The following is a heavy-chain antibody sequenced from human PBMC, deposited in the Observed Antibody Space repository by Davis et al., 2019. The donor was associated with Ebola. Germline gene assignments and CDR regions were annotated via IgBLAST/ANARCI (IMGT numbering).Heavy chain of an antibody. CDR3: ARDLMMGIGGMDV. Sequence: PAGSLRLSCTVSGLPFTFYGFTWVRQAPGKGLEWVSHINSGGRVILYADSVKGRFSISRDNAKDTVHLQMDSLRDEDTAVYYCARDLMMGIGGMDVWGQGTTVTVSS. CDR1: GLPFTFYG. CDR2: INSGGRVI. D-gene: IGHD3-16*01. V-gene: IGHV3-48*02. J-gene: IGHJ6*02.